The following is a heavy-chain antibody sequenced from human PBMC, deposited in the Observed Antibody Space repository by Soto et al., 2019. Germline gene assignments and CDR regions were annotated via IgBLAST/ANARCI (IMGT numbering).Heavy chain of an antibody. CDR1: GFTFSSYA. Sequence: PGGSLRLSCAASGFTFSSYAMHWVRQAPGKGLEWVAVISNDGSNKYYADSVKGRFTISRDNSKNTLYLQMNSLKAEDTAVYYCARDGGIAAAGTPYYYYYGMDVWGQGTTVTVSS. J-gene: IGHJ6*02. D-gene: IGHD6-13*01. V-gene: IGHV3-30-3*01. CDR3: ARDGGIAAAGTPYYYYYGMDV. CDR2: ISNDGSNK.